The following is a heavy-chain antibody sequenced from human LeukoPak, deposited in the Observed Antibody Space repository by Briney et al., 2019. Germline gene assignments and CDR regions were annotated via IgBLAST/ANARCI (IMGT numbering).Heavy chain of an antibody. Sequence: PSETLSLTCNISCGSTSTYFCTWLLQSAGEGLKWIGRIHTSGSTNYNPSLKSRVSMSVDTSKNQFSLKLSSVTAADTAVYYCARDPEGHGYYFDYWGQGALVTVSS. CDR2: IHTSGST. D-gene: IGHD3-3*01. V-gene: IGHV4-4*07. CDR3: ARDPEGHGYYFDY. CDR1: CGSTSTYF. J-gene: IGHJ4*02.